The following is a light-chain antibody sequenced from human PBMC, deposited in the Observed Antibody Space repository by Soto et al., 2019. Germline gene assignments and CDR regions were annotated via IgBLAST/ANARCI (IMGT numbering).Light chain of an antibody. CDR2: GAS. V-gene: IGKV3-15*01. Sequence: EIVLTQSPGTLSLSPGERATLSCRASQSVSSSSLAWYQQNPGQAPRLLVYGASTRATGIPARFSGSGAGTDFTLTITSLQSEDFGVYFCQQYKDWPTTFGQGTKWIS. J-gene: IGKJ1*01. CDR3: QQYKDWPTT. CDR1: QSVSSS.